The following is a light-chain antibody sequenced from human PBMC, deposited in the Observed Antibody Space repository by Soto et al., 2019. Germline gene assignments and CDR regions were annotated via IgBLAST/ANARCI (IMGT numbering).Light chain of an antibody. V-gene: IGLV2-14*01. CDR1: SSDVGGYNY. J-gene: IGLJ2*01. CDR2: EVS. Sequence: QSALTQTASVSGSPGQSITISCTGTSSDVGGYNYVSWYQQYPGKAPKLIIYEVSNRPSGVSNRFSGSKSGNTASLTISGLQGEDEADYYCNSYTSSSTVVFGGGTKLTVL. CDR3: NSYTSSSTVV.